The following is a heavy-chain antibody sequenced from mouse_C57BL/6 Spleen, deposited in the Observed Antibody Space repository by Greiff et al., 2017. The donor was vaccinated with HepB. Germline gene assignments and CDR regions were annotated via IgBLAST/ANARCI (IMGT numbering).Heavy chain of an antibody. CDR3: AKNAYYFDY. Sequence: QVQLQQPGAELVKPGASVKLSCKASGYTFTSYWMHWVKQRPGQGLEWIGMIHPNSGSTNYNEKFKSKATLTVDKSSSTAYMQHSSLTSEDAAVYYCAKNAYYFDYWGQGTTLTVSS. V-gene: IGHV1-64*01. J-gene: IGHJ2*01. CDR2: IHPNSGST. CDR1: GYTFTSYW.